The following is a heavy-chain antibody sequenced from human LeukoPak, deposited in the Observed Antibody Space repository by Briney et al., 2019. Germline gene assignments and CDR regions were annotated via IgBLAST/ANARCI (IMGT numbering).Heavy chain of an antibody. Sequence: PSETLSLTCTVSGGSISGSSYYWGWIRQPPGKGLEWIGSIYYSGSPYYNPSLKSRVTISVDTSKNQFSLRLSSVTATDTAVYYCARLGEGYSSSWYVDYWGQGTLVTVSS. V-gene: IGHV4-39*01. D-gene: IGHD6-13*01. J-gene: IGHJ4*02. CDR3: ARLGEGYSSSWYVDY. CDR1: GGSISGSSYY. CDR2: IYYSGSP.